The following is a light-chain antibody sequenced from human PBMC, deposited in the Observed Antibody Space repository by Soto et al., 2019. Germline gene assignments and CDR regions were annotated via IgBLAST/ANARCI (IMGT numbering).Light chain of an antibody. V-gene: IGKV1-9*01. CDR3: QQYNSYSRT. Sequence: IQLTQSPSSLSASVGDRVTVTCRASDDITNYLAWYQQKAGKAPKLLIYDASTLYSGVPSRFSGSGSGTDFTLTISSLQPDDFATYYCQQYNSYSRTFGQGTKV. CDR2: DAS. CDR1: DDITNY. J-gene: IGKJ1*01.